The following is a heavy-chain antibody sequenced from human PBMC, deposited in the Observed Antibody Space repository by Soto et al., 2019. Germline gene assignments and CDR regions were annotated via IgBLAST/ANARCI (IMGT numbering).Heavy chain of an antibody. Sequence: GGSLRLSCAASGFTFSSYWMTWVRQAPGKGLEWVATIKQNGGEKSYVDSVEGRFTVSRDNAKNSLYLQMNSLTVEDAAVYYCTKDRVPDGIYSFDYWGQGALVTVSS. CDR1: GFTFSSYW. J-gene: IGHJ4*02. D-gene: IGHD2-15*01. CDR2: IKQNGGEK. CDR3: TKDRVPDGIYSFDY. V-gene: IGHV3-7*03.